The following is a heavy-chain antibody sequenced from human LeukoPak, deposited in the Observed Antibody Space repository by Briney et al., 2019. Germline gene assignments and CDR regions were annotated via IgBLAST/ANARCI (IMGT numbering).Heavy chain of an antibody. Sequence: GGSLRLSCAASGFTFSSYAMSWVRQAPGKGLEWVSAISGSGGSTYYADSVKGRFTISRDNAKNSLYLQMNSLRAEDTAVYYCARGPTRDGYNSGYFDYWGQGTLVTVSS. CDR2: ISGSGGST. CDR3: ARGPTRDGYNSGYFDY. J-gene: IGHJ4*02. V-gene: IGHV3-23*01. CDR1: GFTFSSYA. D-gene: IGHD5-24*01.